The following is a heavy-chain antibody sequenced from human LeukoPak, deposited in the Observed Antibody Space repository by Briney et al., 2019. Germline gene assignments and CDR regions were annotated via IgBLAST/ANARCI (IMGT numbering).Heavy chain of an antibody. Sequence: GGSLRLSCAASGFTFSSYSMNWVRQAPGKGLEWVSSISSSSSYIYYAASVKGRFTISRDNAKNSLYLQMNSLRAEDTAVYYCARSPRVGAPNWFDPWGQGTLVTVSS. CDR2: ISSSSSYI. CDR1: GFTFSSYS. CDR3: ARSPRVGAPNWFDP. V-gene: IGHV3-21*01. D-gene: IGHD1-26*01. J-gene: IGHJ5*02.